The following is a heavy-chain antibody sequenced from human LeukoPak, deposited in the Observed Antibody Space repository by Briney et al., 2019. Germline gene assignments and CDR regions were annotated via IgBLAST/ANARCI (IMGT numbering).Heavy chain of an antibody. CDR1: GDSISSTSYY. D-gene: IGHD1-1*01. CDR3: ARGGTVWNFDY. Sequence: SETLSLTCTVSGDSISSTSYYWGWIRQPPGKGLEWIGSIYCGSTYYNPSLKSRVTISLDTSKNQFSLKLNSVTAADTAVYYCARGGTVWNFDYWGQGTLVTVSS. V-gene: IGHV4-39*07. J-gene: IGHJ4*02. CDR2: IYCGST.